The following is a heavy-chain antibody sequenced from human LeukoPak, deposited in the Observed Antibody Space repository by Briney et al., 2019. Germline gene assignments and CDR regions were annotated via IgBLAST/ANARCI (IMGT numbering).Heavy chain of an antibody. J-gene: IGHJ4*02. V-gene: IGHV4-39*01. CDR3: ARQLPTAAADTRGYFDY. D-gene: IGHD6-25*01. CDR1: GGSISSSSYY. Sequence: TSETLSLTCTVSGGSISSSSYYWGWIRQPPGKGLEWIGSIYYSGSTYYNPSLKSRVTISVDTSKNQFSLKLSSVTAADTAVYFCARQLPTAAADTRGYFDYWGQGTVVTVSS. CDR2: IYYSGST.